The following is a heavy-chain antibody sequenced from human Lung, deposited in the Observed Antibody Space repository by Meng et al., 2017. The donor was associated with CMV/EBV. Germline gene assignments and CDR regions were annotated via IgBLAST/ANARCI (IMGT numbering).Heavy chain of an antibody. V-gene: IGHV1-46*01. J-gene: IGHJ4*02. Sequence: ASVKVSXKASGYTFTSYYMHWVRQAPGQGLEWMGIINPSGGSTSYAQKFQRRVTMTRDTYTSTVYMELSSLRSEDTAVYYCARDRERGYSYGIIDYWGQGTLVTVSS. CDR3: ARDRERGYSYGIIDY. CDR1: GYTFTSYY. D-gene: IGHD5-18*01. CDR2: INPSGGST.